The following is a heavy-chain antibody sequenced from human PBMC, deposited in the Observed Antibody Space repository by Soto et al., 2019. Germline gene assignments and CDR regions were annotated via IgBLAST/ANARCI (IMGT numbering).Heavy chain of an antibody. D-gene: IGHD3-3*01. V-gene: IGHV3-43*01. Sequence: RLSCAASGFRFDDYNVHWVRQAPGKGLEWVSLITWNGGNTYYADSVKGRFTISRDGTTQSVFLQMTSLKREDTGLYYCARETLSFGSALDVWGQGTTVTVSS. CDR2: ITWNGGNT. CDR1: GFRFDDYN. CDR3: ARETLSFGSALDV. J-gene: IGHJ6*02.